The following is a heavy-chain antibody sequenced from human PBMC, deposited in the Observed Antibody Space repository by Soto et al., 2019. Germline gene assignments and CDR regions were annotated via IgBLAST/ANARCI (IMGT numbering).Heavy chain of an antibody. Sequence: QVQLVQSGAEVKKPGSSVKVSCTASGGTFSRYGFTWVRQAPGQGFQWMGGIIPIFGTTHYEQTTQGRLSITADETTTTVYMELSSLRAHDTAIYFCARTYYQWEALHYFDFWGQGTLVTVSS. J-gene: IGHJ4*02. V-gene: IGHV1-69*01. CDR2: IIPIFGTT. D-gene: IGHD1-26*01. CDR3: ARTYYQWEALHYFDF. CDR1: GGTFSRYG.